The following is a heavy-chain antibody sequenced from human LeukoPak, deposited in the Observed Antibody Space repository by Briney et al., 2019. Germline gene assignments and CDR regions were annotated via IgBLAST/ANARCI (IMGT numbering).Heavy chain of an antibody. Sequence: GGSLILSCAASGFTFRSYDMHWVRQAPGKGLQWVAVISYDGSNKYHTDSVKGRFTISRDNSKNTLYLQMNSLRAEDTAVYYCAKDSEIAAAGSYWYFDLWGRGTLVTVSS. CDR2: ISYDGSNK. V-gene: IGHV3-30*18. D-gene: IGHD6-13*01. J-gene: IGHJ2*01. CDR3: AKDSEIAAAGSYWYFDL. CDR1: GFTFRSYD.